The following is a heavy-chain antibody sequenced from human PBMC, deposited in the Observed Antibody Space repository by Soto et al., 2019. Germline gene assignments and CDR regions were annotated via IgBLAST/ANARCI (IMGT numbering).Heavy chain of an antibody. Sequence: GASVKVSCKASGYTFTSYGISWVRQAPGQGLERMGWISAYNGNTNYAQKHQGRVTMTTDTSTSTNYMELRSLRSDDTAVYYCARDVGYGLIDYWGQGTLVTVSS. CDR2: ISAYNGNT. V-gene: IGHV1-18*01. J-gene: IGHJ4*02. D-gene: IGHD5-18*01. CDR1: GYTFTSYG. CDR3: ARDVGYGLIDY.